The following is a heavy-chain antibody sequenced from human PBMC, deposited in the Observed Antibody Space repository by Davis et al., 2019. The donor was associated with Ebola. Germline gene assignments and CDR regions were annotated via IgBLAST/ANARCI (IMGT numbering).Heavy chain of an antibody. CDR3: ARVPTYYYDSSGYGGTYYFDY. D-gene: IGHD3-22*01. CDR2: INHSGST. J-gene: IGHJ4*02. V-gene: IGHV4-34*01. CDR1: GGSFSGYY. Sequence: GSLRLSCAVYGGSFSGYYWSWIRQPPGKGLEWIGEINHSGSTNYNPSLKSRVTISVDTSKNQFSLKLSSVTAADTAVYYCARVPTYYYDSSGYGGTYYFDYWGQGTLVTVSS.